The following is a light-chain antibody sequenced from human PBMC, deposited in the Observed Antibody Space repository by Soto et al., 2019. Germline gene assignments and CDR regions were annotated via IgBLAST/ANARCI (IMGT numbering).Light chain of an antibody. Sequence: QSALTQPPSVSAAPGQKVNISCSGSSSNIGNNYVSWYQQLPGTAPKLLIYENNKRPSGIPDRFSGSKSGTSATLGITGLQTGDEADYYCGTWESILSAAPMVFGTGTKVTVL. CDR3: GTWESILSAAPMV. CDR2: ENN. J-gene: IGLJ1*01. CDR1: SSNIGNNY. V-gene: IGLV1-51*02.